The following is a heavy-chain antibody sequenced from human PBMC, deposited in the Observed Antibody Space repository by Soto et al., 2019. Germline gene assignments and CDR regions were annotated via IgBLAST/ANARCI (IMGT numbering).Heavy chain of an antibody. D-gene: IGHD6-6*01. J-gene: IGHJ4*02. V-gene: IGHV4-34*01. CDR3: ARNGIIAAPRFDY. CDR1: GGSSSGYY. Sequence: SETLSLTCAVYGGSSSGYYWSWIRQPPGKGLEWIGEINHSGSTNYNPSLKSRVTISVDTSKNQFSLKLSSVTAADTAVYYCARNGIIAAPRFDYWGQGTLVTVSS. CDR2: INHSGST.